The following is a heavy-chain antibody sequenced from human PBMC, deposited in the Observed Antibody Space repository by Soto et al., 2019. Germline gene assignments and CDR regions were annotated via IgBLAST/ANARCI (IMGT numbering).Heavy chain of an antibody. Sequence: EVQMLESGGGFVQPGGSLRLSCTASGFMFSTSAVSWVRQAPGKGPEWVAGIIGSGASTFYADSMRGRFIISRDNSKNTVYLQLTNLRAEDTALYSCARSKYCCYYMDVWGKGTTVTVSS. CDR2: IIGSGAST. CDR1: GFMFSTSA. J-gene: IGHJ6*03. V-gene: IGHV3-23*01. CDR3: ARSKYCCYYMDV. D-gene: IGHD2-8*02.